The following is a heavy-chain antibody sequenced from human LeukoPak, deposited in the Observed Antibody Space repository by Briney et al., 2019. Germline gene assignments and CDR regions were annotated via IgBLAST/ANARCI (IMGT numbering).Heavy chain of an antibody. V-gene: IGHV3-48*01. Sequence: GGSLRLSCAASGFTFSSYSMNWVRQAPGKGLEWVSYISSSSSTIYYADSVKGRFTISRDNAKNSLYLQMNSLRAEDTAVYYCARDRITIFGVVIYYYYGMDVWGQGTTVTVSS. CDR2: ISSSSSTI. CDR3: ARDRITIFGVVIYYYYGMDV. J-gene: IGHJ6*02. CDR1: GFTFSSYS. D-gene: IGHD3-3*01.